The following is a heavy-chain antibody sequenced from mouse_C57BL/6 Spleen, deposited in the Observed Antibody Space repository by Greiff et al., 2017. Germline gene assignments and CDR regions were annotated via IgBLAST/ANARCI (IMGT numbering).Heavy chain of an antibody. D-gene: IGHD2-5*01. CDR1: GYTFTSYW. V-gene: IGHV1-55*01. CDR2: IYPGSGST. CDR3: AREGYYSNYPDY. J-gene: IGHJ2*01. Sequence: QVQLQQPGAELVKPGASVKMSCKASGYTFTSYWITWVKQRPGQGLEWIGDIYPGSGSTNYNEKFKSKATLTVDTSSSTAYMQLSSLPSEDSAVYYCAREGYYSNYPDYWGQGTTLTVSS.